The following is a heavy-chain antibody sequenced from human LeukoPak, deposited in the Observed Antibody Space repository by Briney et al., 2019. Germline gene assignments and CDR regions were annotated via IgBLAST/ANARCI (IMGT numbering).Heavy chain of an antibody. CDR3: ARGVCSGGSCYSEWNY. V-gene: IGHV4-34*01. CDR1: GGSFSGYY. J-gene: IGHJ4*02. CDR2: INYSGST. Sequence: PSETLSLTCAVYGGSFSGYYWSWIRQPPGKGLEWIGEINYSGSTNYNPSLKSRVTISVDTSKNQFSLKLSSVTAADTAVYYRARGVCSGGSCYSEWNYWGQGTLVTVSS. D-gene: IGHD2-15*01.